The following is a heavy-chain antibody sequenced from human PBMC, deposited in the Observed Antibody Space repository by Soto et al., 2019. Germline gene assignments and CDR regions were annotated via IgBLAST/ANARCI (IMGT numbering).Heavy chain of an antibody. D-gene: IGHD2-21*01. CDR2: INVYNGNT. J-gene: IGHJ5*01. CDR3: ARAVGSVIYDHQYNWFDR. V-gene: IGHV1-18*01. CDR1: GYTFTTYG. Sequence: QVQLVQSGGEVKKPGASVKVSCKASGYTFTTYGISWVRQAPGQGLEWMGWINVYNGNTKYAQKLQGRVTMTTDTSPSTAYMELRSRISDATSVYYWARAVGSVIYDHQYNWFDRWGQGTLVTVSS.